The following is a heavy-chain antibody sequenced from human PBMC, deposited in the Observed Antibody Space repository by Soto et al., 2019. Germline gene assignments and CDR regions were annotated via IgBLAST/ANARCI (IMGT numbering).Heavy chain of an antibody. V-gene: IGHV1-3*01. CDR1: GYTFTSYA. D-gene: IGHD6-19*01. J-gene: IGHJ4*02. Sequence: ASVKVSCKASGYTFTSYAMHWVRQAPGQRLEWMGWINAGNGNTKYSQKFQGRVTITRDTSASTAYMELSSLRSEDTAVYYCARFRGIAVASFGYWGQGTLVTVSS. CDR3: ARFRGIAVASFGY. CDR2: INAGNGNT.